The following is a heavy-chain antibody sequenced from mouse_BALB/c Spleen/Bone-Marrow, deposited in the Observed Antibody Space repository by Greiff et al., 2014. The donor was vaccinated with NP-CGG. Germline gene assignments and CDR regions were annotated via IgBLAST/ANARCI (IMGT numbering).Heavy chain of an antibody. D-gene: IGHD2-10*02. CDR2: IDPANGNT. Sequence: EVQLQESGAELVKPGASVKLSCTASGFNIKDTYMHWVKQRPEQGLEWIGRIDPANGNTKYDPKFQGKATIAADTSSNTAYLQLSSLASEATAVYSCARWEYYAMDYWGQGTSVTVSS. CDR1: GFNIKDTY. V-gene: IGHV14-3*02. CDR3: ARWEYYAMDY. J-gene: IGHJ4*01.